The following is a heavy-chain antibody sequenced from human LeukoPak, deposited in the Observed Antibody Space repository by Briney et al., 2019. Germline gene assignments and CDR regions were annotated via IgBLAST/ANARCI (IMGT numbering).Heavy chain of an antibody. J-gene: IGHJ5*02. CDR2: ISGSDGST. V-gene: IGHV3-23*01. Sequence: GGSLRLSCAASGFTFSSYAMSWVRQAPGKGLEWVSGISGSDGSTYYADSVKGRFTISRDYSKNTLYVQMNSLRAEYTAVYYCAKARGFCSGGSCYNPFDPWGQGTLVTVSS. CDR1: GFTFSSYA. CDR3: AKARGFCSGGSCYNPFDP. D-gene: IGHD2-15*01.